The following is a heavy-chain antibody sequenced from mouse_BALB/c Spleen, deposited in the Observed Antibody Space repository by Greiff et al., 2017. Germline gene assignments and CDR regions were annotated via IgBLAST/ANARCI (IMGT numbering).Heavy chain of an antibody. CDR3: TRVYGYDVAWFAY. V-gene: IGHV5-6-4*01. CDR1: GFTFSSYT. CDR2: ISSGGSYT. J-gene: IGHJ3*01. D-gene: IGHD2-2*01. Sequence: EVKLVESGGGLVKPGGSLKLSCAASGFTFSSYTMSWVRQTPEKRLEWVATISSGGSYTYYPDSVKGRFTISRDNAKNTLYLQMSSLKSEDTAMYYCTRVYGYDVAWFAYWGQGTLVTVSA.